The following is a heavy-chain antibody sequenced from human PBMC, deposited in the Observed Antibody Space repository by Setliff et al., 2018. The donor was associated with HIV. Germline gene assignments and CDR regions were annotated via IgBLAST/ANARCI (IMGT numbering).Heavy chain of an antibody. CDR2: IYGSGST. D-gene: IGHD3-22*01. CDR3: ARGGRTYYYDSSGYYRHYYYYMDV. V-gene: IGHV4-34*01. J-gene: IGHJ6*03. CDR1: GGSFSGYY. Sequence: SETLSLTCAVYGGSFSGYYWSWIRQPPGKGLEWIGYIYGSGSTGYNPSLKSRVTISVDTSKNQFSLKLSSVTAADTAVYYCARGGRTYYYDSSGYYRHYYYYMDVWGKGTTVTVSS.